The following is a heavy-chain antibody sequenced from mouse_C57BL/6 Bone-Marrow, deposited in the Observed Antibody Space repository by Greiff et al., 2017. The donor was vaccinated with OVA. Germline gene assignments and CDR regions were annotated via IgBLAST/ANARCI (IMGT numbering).Heavy chain of an antibody. Sequence: EVKLMESGGGLVKPGGSLKLSCAASGFTFSSYTMSWVRQTPEKRLEWVATISGGGGNTYYPDSVKGRFTISRDNAKNTLYLQMSSLRSEDTALYYCARHPYYYGSSYNFDYWGQGTTLTVSS. J-gene: IGHJ2*01. CDR1: GFTFSSYT. D-gene: IGHD1-1*01. CDR3: ARHPYYYGSSYNFDY. CDR2: ISGGGGNT. V-gene: IGHV5-9*01.